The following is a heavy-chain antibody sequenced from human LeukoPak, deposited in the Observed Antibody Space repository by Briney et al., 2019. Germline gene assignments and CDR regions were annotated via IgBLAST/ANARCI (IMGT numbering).Heavy chain of an antibody. CDR3: TREYGFMTTVFHAFDI. Sequence: SEALSLTCTVSGGTITSSSYYWGWIRQPPGKGLEWIGSVYYSGNTYYNSSLKSRVTISVDTSKNQFSLKLSSVTAADTAIYYCTREYGFMTTVFHAFDIWGQGTMVTVSS. CDR2: VYYSGNT. CDR1: GGTITSSSYY. D-gene: IGHD4-17*01. V-gene: IGHV4-39*07. J-gene: IGHJ3*02.